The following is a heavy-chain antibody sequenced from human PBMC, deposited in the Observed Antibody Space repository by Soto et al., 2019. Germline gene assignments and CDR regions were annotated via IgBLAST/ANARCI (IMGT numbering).Heavy chain of an antibody. CDR2: ISYDGSNK. J-gene: IGHJ3*02. CDR1: GFTFSSYA. CDR3: ARERSGIRAFDI. Sequence: QVQLVESGGGVVQPGRSLRLSCAASGFTFSSYAMHWVRQAPGKGLEWVAVISYDGSNKYYADSVKGRFTISRDNSKNTLYLQMNSLRAEDTAVYYCARERSGIRAFDIWGQGTMVTVSS. D-gene: IGHD6-13*01. V-gene: IGHV3-30-3*01.